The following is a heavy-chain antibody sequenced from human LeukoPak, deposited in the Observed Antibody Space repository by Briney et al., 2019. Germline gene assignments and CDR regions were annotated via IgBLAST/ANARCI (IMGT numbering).Heavy chain of an antibody. D-gene: IGHD6-13*01. Sequence: HGEPLKISCQASEYSFTSYWISWVRQMPGKGLEWMGRIDPSDSYTNYSPSFQGHVPISANKSISTAYLQWSSLKASDTAMYYCARGSSSWYDYWGQGALVTVSS. J-gene: IGHJ4*02. CDR2: IDPSDSYT. V-gene: IGHV5-10-1*01. CDR3: ARGSSSWYDY. CDR1: EYSFTSYW.